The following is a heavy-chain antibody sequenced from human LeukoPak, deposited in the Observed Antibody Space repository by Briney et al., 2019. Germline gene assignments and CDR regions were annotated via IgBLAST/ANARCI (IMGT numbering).Heavy chain of an antibody. CDR1: GFTFSSYA. CDR3: ATDSRYFDS. D-gene: IGHD6-25*01. Sequence: GGSLRLSCAASGFTFSSYAMHWVRQAPGKGLEWVAFIRSDGSNKSYADSVKGRFTISRDNAQSSLYLQMNSLRAEDTAVYYCATDSRYFDSWGQGNMVTVSS. J-gene: IGHJ4*02. CDR2: IRSDGSNK. V-gene: IGHV3-30*02.